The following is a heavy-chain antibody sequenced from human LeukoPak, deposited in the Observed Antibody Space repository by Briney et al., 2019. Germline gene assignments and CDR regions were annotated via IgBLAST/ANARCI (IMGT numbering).Heavy chain of an antibody. Sequence: PPGGSLRLSCAASGFTFSSNSMNWVRPAPGKGLEWVSYISSSSGTIYYADYVKGRFTISRYNAKNSLYLQMNSLRAEDTAVYYCARELGYCSGGSCYNIRFDPWGQGTLVTVSS. J-gene: IGHJ5*02. CDR1: GFTFSSNS. V-gene: IGHV3-48*01. D-gene: IGHD2-15*01. CDR3: ARELGYCSGGSCYNIRFDP. CDR2: ISSSSGTI.